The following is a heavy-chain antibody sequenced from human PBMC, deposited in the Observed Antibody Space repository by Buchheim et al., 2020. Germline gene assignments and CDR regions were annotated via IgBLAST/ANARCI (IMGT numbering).Heavy chain of an antibody. D-gene: IGHD2-2*01. CDR2: IKQDGSEK. Sequence: EVQLVESGGGLVQPGGSLRLSCAASGFTFSNHWMSWVRQAPGKGLEWVANIKQDGSEKHYVDSVKGRFTFSRDNAKNSLYLQMNSLRAEDTAVYYCARGRYCSSTSCYPSFAFDLWGQGT. CDR1: GFTFSNHW. CDR3: ARGRYCSSTSCYPSFAFDL. J-gene: IGHJ3*01. V-gene: IGHV3-7*04.